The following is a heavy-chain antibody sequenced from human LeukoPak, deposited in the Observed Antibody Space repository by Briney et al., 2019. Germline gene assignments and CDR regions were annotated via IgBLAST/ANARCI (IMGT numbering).Heavy chain of an antibody. D-gene: IGHD1-26*01. J-gene: IGHJ3*02. CDR2: ISSSGSTI. Sequence: GGPLRLSCEASRYTFSDYYVSWIRQAGGKGLGWVSYISSSGSTIYYGDSVKRRFNISGDNAKNSLYLQMNSLRAEDTAVYYCAKGGSGSYLDVFDIWGQGTMATVSS. V-gene: IGHV3-11*04. CDR1: RYTFSDYY. CDR3: AKGGSGSYLDVFDI.